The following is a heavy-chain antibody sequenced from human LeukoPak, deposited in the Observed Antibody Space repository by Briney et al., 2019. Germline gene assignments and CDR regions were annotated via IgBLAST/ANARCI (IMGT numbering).Heavy chain of an antibody. D-gene: IGHD4-11*01. CDR2: IKGDGSEI. V-gene: IGHV3-7*01. CDR3: AREGLPYSGDH. Sequence: GGSLRLSCAASGFSFSTYWMRWARQTPGKGLEWAANIKGDGSEINYVDSVKGRFTISRDNAKNSLSLQMNSLTADDTGVYYCAREGLPYSGDHWGQGTLVTVSS. J-gene: IGHJ4*02. CDR1: GFSFSTYW.